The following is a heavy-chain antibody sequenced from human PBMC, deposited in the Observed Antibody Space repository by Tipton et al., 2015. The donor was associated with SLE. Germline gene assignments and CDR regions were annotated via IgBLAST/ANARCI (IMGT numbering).Heavy chain of an antibody. D-gene: IGHD2/OR15-2a*01. CDR1: GGSISSSNNY. J-gene: IGHJ5*02. V-gene: IGHV4-39*01. Sequence: TLSLTCTVSGGSISSSNNYWDWIRQTPGKGLEWIGMIYNSASASPNSGGTYYNPSLKSRVTISLDTSKNQFSLRLTSVTAADTAVYYCATQRSFLRGPCRTWGQGTLVTVSS. CDR2: IYNSASASPNSGGT. CDR3: ATQRSFLRGPCRT.